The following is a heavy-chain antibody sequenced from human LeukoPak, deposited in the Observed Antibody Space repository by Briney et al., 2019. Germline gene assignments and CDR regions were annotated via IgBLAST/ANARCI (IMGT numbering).Heavy chain of an antibody. V-gene: IGHV1-69*13. Sequence: SVKVSCKASGYTFTSYAISWVRQAPGQGLEWMGGIIPIFGTANYAQKFQGRVTITADESTSTAYMELSSLGSEDTAVYYCARERDSYGLVDDAFDIWGQGTMVTVSS. CDR3: ARERDSYGLVDDAFDI. D-gene: IGHD5-18*01. CDR2: IIPIFGTA. J-gene: IGHJ3*02. CDR1: GYTFTSYA.